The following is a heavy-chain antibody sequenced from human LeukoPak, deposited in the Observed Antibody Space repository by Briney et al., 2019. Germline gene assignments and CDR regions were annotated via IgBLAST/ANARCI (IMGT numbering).Heavy chain of an antibody. CDR3: ARGPQWELLIVY. D-gene: IGHD1-26*01. J-gene: IGHJ4*02. CDR2: INPSGGST. Sequence: ASVKVSCKASGYTFTSYYMHWVRQSPGQGLEWMGIINPSGGSTSYAQKFQGRVTKTRDASTSTVYMKLSSLRSEDTAVYYCARGPQWELLIVYWGQGTLVTVSS. CDR1: GYTFTSYY. V-gene: IGHV1-46*01.